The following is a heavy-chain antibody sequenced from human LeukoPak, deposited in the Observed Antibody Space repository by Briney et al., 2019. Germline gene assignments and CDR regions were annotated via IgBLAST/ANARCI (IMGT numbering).Heavy chain of an antibody. J-gene: IGHJ4*02. D-gene: IGHD3-9*01. CDR2: INTKSKSM. CDR3: VRDRDWAFDY. V-gene: IGHV3-48*01. Sequence: GGSLRLSCLASGFTFNTFTMNWVRQAPGKELEWISFINTKSKSMYYADSVKGRFTISRDNFRNSLYLQMNNLRAEDTALYYCVRDRDWAFDYWGQGTLVTVSS. CDR1: GFTFNTFT.